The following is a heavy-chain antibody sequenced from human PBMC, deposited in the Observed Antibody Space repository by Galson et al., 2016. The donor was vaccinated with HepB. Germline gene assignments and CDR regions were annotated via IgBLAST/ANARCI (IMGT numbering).Heavy chain of an antibody. CDR1: GGPIRSSGDY. J-gene: IGHJ5*02. CDR2: IYYSGST. Sequence: TLSLTCTVSGGPIRSSGDYWSWIRQHPGKGLEWIGNIYYSGSTYYNPSLKSRVAISEDTSKNQFSLKLNSVTAADTAVYYCAREGAARGVGWFDPWGQGTLVTVPS. CDR3: AREGAARGVGWFDP. V-gene: IGHV4-31*03. D-gene: IGHD6-6*01.